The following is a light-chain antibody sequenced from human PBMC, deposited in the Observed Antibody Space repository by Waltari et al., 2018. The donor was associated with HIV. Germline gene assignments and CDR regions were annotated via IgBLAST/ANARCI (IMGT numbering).Light chain of an antibody. CDR1: SSDVGGSNF. Sequence: QSALTQPASVSGSPGQSITISCTGPSSDVGGSNFVSWYQQHPGKAPKLMIYDVSNRPSGVSNRFSGSKSGNTASLTISGLQAEDEADYYCSSYTSSTSWVFGGGTRVTVL. V-gene: IGLV2-14*03. CDR3: SSYTSSTSWV. J-gene: IGLJ3*02. CDR2: DVS.